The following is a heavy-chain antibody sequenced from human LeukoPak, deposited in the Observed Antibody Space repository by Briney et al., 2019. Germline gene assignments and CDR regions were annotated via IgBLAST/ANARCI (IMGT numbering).Heavy chain of an antibody. Sequence: PGGSLRLSCAVSGFTFSSYAMSWVRQAPGKGLEGVSAISARGGSTYYADSAKGRFIISRDNSKNMVYLQMNSLRAEDTAVYYCARDFGEFDYFDYWGQGTLVTVSS. CDR1: GFTFSSYA. V-gene: IGHV3-23*01. J-gene: IGHJ4*02. CDR3: ARDFGEFDYFDY. D-gene: IGHD3-10*01. CDR2: ISARGGST.